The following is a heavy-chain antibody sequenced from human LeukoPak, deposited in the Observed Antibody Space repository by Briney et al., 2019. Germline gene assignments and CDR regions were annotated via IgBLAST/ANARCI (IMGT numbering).Heavy chain of an antibody. Sequence: PGGSLRLSCAASGFTFSSYGMHWVRLAPGKGLEWVAIIWYDGSNKYYADSVKGRFTISRDNSKNTVYLQMDSLRAEDTAVYYCATDRGYSSFDYWGQGTLVTVSS. CDR1: GFTFSSYG. V-gene: IGHV3-33*01. J-gene: IGHJ4*02. D-gene: IGHD5-18*01. CDR3: ATDRGYSSFDY. CDR2: IWYDGSNK.